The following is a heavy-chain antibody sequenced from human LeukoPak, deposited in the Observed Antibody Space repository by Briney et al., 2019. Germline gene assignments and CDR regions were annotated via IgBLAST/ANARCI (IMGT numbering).Heavy chain of an antibody. CDR3: AKEASQDEYYFDY. J-gene: IGHJ4*02. D-gene: IGHD5-24*01. V-gene: IGHV3-9*03. Sequence: PGGSLRLSCAASGFTFSSYEMNWVRQAPGKGLEWASGISWDSGSIGYADSVKGRFTISRDNAKNSLYLQMNSLRAEDMALYYCAKEASQDEYYFDYWGQGTLVTVSS. CDR1: GFTFSSYE. CDR2: ISWDSGSI.